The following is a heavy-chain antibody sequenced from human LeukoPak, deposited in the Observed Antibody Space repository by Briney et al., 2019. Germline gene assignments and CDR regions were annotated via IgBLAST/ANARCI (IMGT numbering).Heavy chain of an antibody. CDR1: GFTFIDYY. Sequence: GGSLRLSCAASGFTFIDYYMSWIRQAPGKGLEWVSYISSSSSYTNYADSVKGRFTISRDNAKNSLYLQMNSLRAEDTAVYYCVRAQGIRYFDWLSYFDYWGQGTLVTVSS. D-gene: IGHD3-9*01. J-gene: IGHJ4*02. CDR3: VRAQGIRYFDWLSYFDY. V-gene: IGHV3-11*06. CDR2: ISSSSSYT.